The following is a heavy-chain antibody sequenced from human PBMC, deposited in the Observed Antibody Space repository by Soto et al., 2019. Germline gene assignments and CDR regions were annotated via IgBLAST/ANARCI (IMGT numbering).Heavy chain of an antibody. D-gene: IGHD2-8*01. V-gene: IGHV1-18*01. Sequence: VKVSCKASXYTFTNYGXXXXRQAPGQGLEWMGWINVHNVKTIYAQKFQGRVTMTRDTSTPTXXXDLRGLRHDDTAHYYCARVVYGGXXGPDAFDLWGQGTMVTVSS. CDR3: ARVVYGGXXGPDAFDL. CDR2: INVHNVKT. J-gene: IGHJ3*01. CDR1: XYTFTNYG.